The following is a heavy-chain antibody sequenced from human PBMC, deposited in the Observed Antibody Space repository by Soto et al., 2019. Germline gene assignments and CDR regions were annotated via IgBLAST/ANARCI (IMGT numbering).Heavy chain of an antibody. J-gene: IGHJ2*01. V-gene: IGHV3-11*06. CDR3: ARSLGYEYWYFDL. D-gene: IGHD3-3*01. Sequence: GGSLRLSCAASGFTFSDYYMSWIRQAPEKGLEWVSYISSSSSYTNYADSVKGRFTISRDNAKNSLYLQMNSLRAEDTAVYYCARSLGYEYWYFDLWGRGTLVTVSS. CDR1: GFTFSDYY. CDR2: ISSSSSYT.